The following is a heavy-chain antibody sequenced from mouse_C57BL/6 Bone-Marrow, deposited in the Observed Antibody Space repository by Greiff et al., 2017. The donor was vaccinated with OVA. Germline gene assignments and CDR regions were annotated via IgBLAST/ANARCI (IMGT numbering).Heavy chain of an antibody. Sequence: EVMLVESGAELVRPGASVKLSCTASGFNIKDDYMHWVKERPEKGLEWIGWIDPENGDTEYASKFQGKATITADTSSKTVYLHLSSLTSEDTAVYYCTTYRYWGQGTTLTVSS. V-gene: IGHV14-4*01. CDR3: TTYRY. CDR2: IDPENGDT. J-gene: IGHJ2*01. CDR1: GFNIKDDY.